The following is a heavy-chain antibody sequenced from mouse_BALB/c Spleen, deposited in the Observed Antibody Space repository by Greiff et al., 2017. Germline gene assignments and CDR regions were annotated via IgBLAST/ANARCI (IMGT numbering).Heavy chain of an antibody. CDR2: INPSSGYT. CDR1: GYTFTSYT. D-gene: IGHD1-1*01. J-gene: IGHJ3*01. V-gene: IGHV1-4*01. Sequence: VKLQESGAELARPGASVKMSCKASGYTFTSYTMHWVKQRPGQGLEWIGYINPSSGYTNYNQKFKDKATLTADKSSSTAYMQLSSLTSEDSAVYYCARSGLTTVVGDWGQGTLVTVSA. CDR3: ARSGLTTVVGD.